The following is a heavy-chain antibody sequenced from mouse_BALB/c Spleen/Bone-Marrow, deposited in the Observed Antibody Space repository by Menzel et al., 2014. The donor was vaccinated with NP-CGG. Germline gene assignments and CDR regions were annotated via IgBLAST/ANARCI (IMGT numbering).Heavy chain of an antibody. Sequence: SGAELVRPGTSVKVSCKASRYSFTNYLIEWVKQRPGQGLEWIGVINPGSGGTNYNEKFKDKATLTTDKSSSTAYMQLSSLTSDDSAVYFCAREENSYYYAMDYWGQGTSVTVSS. CDR3: AREENSYYYAMDY. V-gene: IGHV1-54*03. CDR1: RYSFTNYL. CDR2: INPGSGGT. J-gene: IGHJ4*01.